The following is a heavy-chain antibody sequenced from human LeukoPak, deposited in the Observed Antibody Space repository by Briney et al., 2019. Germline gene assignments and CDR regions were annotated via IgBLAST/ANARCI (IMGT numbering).Heavy chain of an antibody. CDR2: INHSGST. Sequence: SETLSLTCAVYGGSFSGYYWSWIRQPPGKGLEWVGEINHSGSTNYNPSLKSRVTISVDTSKNQFSLKLSSVTAADTAVYYRARGEGRITMVRGPAGDWFDPWGQGTLVTVSS. CDR1: GGSFSGYY. V-gene: IGHV4-34*01. D-gene: IGHD3-10*01. J-gene: IGHJ5*02. CDR3: ARGEGRITMVRGPAGDWFDP.